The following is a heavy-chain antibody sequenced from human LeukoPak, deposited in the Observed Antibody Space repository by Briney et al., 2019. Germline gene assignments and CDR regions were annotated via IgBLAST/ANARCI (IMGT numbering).Heavy chain of an antibody. CDR3: ARRGPYRYFDY. Sequence: ASVKVSCKASGYTFNTDGISWVRQAPGQGLEWMAWISTYNGDTNYAQKLQGRVTITKDTSTSTVYMELRSLTSDDTAVYYCARRGPYRYFDYWGQGTLVTVSS. V-gene: IGHV1-18*01. CDR1: GYTFNTDG. J-gene: IGHJ4*02. D-gene: IGHD3-16*02. CDR2: ISTYNGDT.